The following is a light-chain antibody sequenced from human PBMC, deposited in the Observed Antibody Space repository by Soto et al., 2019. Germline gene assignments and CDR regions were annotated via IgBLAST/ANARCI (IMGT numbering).Light chain of an antibody. CDR2: SAS. CDR3: QQSYSTPWT. V-gene: IGKV1-39*01. CDR1: QTVSSY. J-gene: IGKJ1*01. Sequence: DIQVAIPPSSLSASIGHSVTIARRASQTVSSYLDWYRQKPGKAPELLIYSASSLQSGVPSRFSGSGSGTDFTLTISSLQPEDFATYYCQQSYSTPWTFGQGTKVDI.